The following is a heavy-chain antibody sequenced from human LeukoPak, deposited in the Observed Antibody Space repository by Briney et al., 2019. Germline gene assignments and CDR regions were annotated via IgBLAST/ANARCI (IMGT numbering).Heavy chain of an antibody. CDR2: IYYSGST. CDR3: ARLAAAGPGDAFDI. D-gene: IGHD6-13*01. J-gene: IGHJ3*02. Sequence: SETLSLTCTVSGGSISSYYWSWLRQPPGKGLEWLGCIYYSGSTNYNPSLKSRVTISVDTSKNQFSLKLSSVTAADTAVYYCARLAAAGPGDAFDIWGQGTMVTVSS. V-gene: IGHV4-59*01. CDR1: GGSISSYY.